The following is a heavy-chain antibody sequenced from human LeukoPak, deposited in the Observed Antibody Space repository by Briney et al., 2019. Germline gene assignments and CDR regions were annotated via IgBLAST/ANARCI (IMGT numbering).Heavy chain of an antibody. D-gene: IGHD4-17*01. Sequence: GGSLRLSCAASGFTFTSYAMSWVRQAPGKGLEWVSAISGSARSTFYADSVKGRFTISRDNSKDMVYLHMNSLRAEDTAIYYCAKDFTSYDYGDYGGSDYWGQGTLVTVSS. V-gene: IGHV3-23*01. CDR3: AKDFTSYDYGDYGGSDY. CDR2: ISGSARST. J-gene: IGHJ4*02. CDR1: GFTFTSYA.